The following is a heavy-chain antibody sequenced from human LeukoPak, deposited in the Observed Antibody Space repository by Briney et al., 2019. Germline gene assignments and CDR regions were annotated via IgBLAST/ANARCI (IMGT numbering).Heavy chain of an antibody. CDR1: GYTFSSYS. V-gene: IGHV1-18*01. D-gene: IGHD3-10*01. J-gene: IGHJ3*02. CDR2: ISAYNGNT. Sequence: ASVKVSCKASGYTFSSYSISWVRQAPGQGLEWMGWISAYNGNTNYAQNLQGRLTMTTDTSTSTAYMELRSLRSDDTAVYYCGRDRGGREAFDIWGQGAMVTVSS. CDR3: GRDRGGREAFDI.